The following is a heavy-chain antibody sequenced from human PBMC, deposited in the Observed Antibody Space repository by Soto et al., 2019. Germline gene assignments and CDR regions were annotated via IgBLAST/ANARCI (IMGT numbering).Heavy chain of an antibody. CDR2: IYYSGST. CDR3: VRARLYCSGGSCYLPFDY. V-gene: IGHV4-31*03. D-gene: IGHD2-15*01. J-gene: IGHJ4*02. Sequence: QVQLQESGPGLVKPSQTLSLTCTVSGGSISSGVYYWSWIRQHPGKGLEWIGYIYYSGSTYYNPSLKSRVTISVDTSKNQFSLKLSSVTAADTAVYYCVRARLYCSGGSCYLPFDYWGQGTLVTVSS. CDR1: GGSISSGVYY.